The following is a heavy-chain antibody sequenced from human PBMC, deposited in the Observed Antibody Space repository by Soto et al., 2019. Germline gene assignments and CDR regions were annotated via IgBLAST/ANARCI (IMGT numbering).Heavy chain of an antibody. Sequence: QITLKESGPTLVKLTQTLTLTCTFSGFSLTTSEVGVGWIRQPPGKALEWLALIYWDDDKRYSPSLKSRLTIPKDTSKNQVVLTMTNMDPVDTATYYCAHRGYASSGTDAFDIWGQGTMVIVSS. D-gene: IGHD3-22*01. J-gene: IGHJ3*02. V-gene: IGHV2-5*02. CDR3: AHRGYASSGTDAFDI. CDR2: IYWDDDK. CDR1: GFSLTTSEVG.